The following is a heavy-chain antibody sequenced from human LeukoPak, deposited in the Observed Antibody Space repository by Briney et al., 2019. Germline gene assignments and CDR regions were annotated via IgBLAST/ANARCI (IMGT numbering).Heavy chain of an antibody. V-gene: IGHV1-46*01. D-gene: IGHD3-16*02. CDR1: GHTFSRSY. CDR2: INPSGGST. CDR3: ARDSSMITFGGVIVD. Sequence: ASVKVSCKASGHTFSRSYMHWVRQAPGQGLEWMGIINPSGGSTSYAQKFQGRVTMTRDMSTSTVYMELSSLRSEDTAVYYCARDSSMITFGGVIVDWGQGTLVTVSS. J-gene: IGHJ4*02.